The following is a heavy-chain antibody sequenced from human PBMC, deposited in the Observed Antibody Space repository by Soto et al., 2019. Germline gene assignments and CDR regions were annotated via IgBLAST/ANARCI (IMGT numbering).Heavy chain of an antibody. CDR1: GFTFSDYY. D-gene: IGHD5-18*01. J-gene: IGHJ4*02. CDR3: ARSGFNYGFGYYFDY. V-gene: IGHV3-11*01. Sequence: ESGGALVKPGGSLRLSCAASGFTFSDYYMSWIRQAPGQGLEWLSYISSRGDTIYYADSVKGRFTISRDNDKNSLYLQMSSLRAEDTAVYYCARSGFNYGFGYYFDYWGQGTLVTVSS. CDR2: ISSRGDTI.